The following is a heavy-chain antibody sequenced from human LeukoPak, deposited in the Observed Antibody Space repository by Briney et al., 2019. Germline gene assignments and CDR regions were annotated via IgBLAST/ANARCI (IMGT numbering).Heavy chain of an antibody. CDR3: ARDRQLYGDRVGYCYGMDV. D-gene: IGHD4/OR15-4a*01. V-gene: IGHV4-34*01. CDR1: GGSFSGYY. Sequence: SETLSLTCAVYGGSFSGYYWSWIRQPPGKGLEWIGEINHSGSTNYNPSLKSRVTISVDTSKNQFSLKLSSVTAADTAVYYCARDRQLYGDRVGYCYGMDVWGQGTTVTVSS. J-gene: IGHJ6*02. CDR2: INHSGST.